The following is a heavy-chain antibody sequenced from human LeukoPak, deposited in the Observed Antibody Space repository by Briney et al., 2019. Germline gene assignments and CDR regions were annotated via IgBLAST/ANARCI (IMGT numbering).Heavy chain of an antibody. Sequence: GGSPRLSCAASGFTFSSYAMHWVRQAPGKGLEWVAVISYDGSNKYYADSVKGRFTISRDNSKNTLYLQMNSLRAEDTAVYYCARGPARYDSSGYYGDYWGQGTLVTVSS. CDR1: GFTFSSYA. J-gene: IGHJ4*02. D-gene: IGHD3-22*01. V-gene: IGHV3-30-3*01. CDR3: ARGPARYDSSGYYGDY. CDR2: ISYDGSNK.